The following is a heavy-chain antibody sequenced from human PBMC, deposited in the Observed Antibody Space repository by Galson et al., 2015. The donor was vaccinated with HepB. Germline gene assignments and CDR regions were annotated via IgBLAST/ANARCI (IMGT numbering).Heavy chain of an antibody. D-gene: IGHD6-19*01. J-gene: IGHJ3*02. CDR3: AKVPMETGIAVPGRAAFDI. CDR2: ISWNSDKI. V-gene: IGHV3-9*01. Sequence: SLRLSCAASGFTFDDYAMHWVRQAPGKDLEWVSGISWNSDKIGYADSVKGRFTISRDNAKKLLYLQMNSLRAEDTALYYCAKVPMETGIAVPGRAAFDIWGQGTMVTVSS. CDR1: GFTFDDYA.